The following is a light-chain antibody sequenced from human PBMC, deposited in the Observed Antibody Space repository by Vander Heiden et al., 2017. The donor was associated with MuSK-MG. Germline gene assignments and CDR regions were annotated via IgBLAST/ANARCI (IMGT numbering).Light chain of an antibody. CDR2: DAS. CDR1: QGISSA. Sequence: AIQLTQSPSSLSASVGDRVTITCRASQGISSALAWYQHIPGRAPKLLIYDASSLGSGVPSRFSGSGSGTDFTLTISSLQPEDFATYFCQQVSLYPNTFGLGTKLEIK. J-gene: IGKJ2*01. V-gene: IGKV1-13*02. CDR3: QQVSLYPNT.